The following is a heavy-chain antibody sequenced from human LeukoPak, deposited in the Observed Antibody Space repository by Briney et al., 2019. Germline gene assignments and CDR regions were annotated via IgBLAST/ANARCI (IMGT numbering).Heavy chain of an antibody. D-gene: IGHD6-6*01. Sequence: ASVTVSCKASGYTFTGYYMHWVRQAPGQGLEWMGWINPNSGGTNYAQKFQGRVTMTRDTSISTAYMELSRLRSDDTAVYYCFARSSSSLFFDYWGQGTLVTVSS. CDR3: FARSSSSLFFDY. J-gene: IGHJ4*02. CDR1: GYTFTGYY. CDR2: INPNSGGT. V-gene: IGHV1-2*02.